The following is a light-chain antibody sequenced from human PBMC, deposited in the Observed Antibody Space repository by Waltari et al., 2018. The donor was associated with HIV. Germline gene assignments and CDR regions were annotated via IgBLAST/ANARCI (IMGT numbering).Light chain of an antibody. Sequence: EIVFTQSPATLSLSPGERATLSCRASQSVSSYLVWYQQKPGQAPRLLICDASNRGTGIPARFSCSASGTDFTLTISSLDPEDYAVYYCQQRSSWPLTFGGGTKVELK. CDR2: DAS. CDR1: QSVSSY. J-gene: IGKJ4*01. CDR3: QQRSSWPLT. V-gene: IGKV3-11*01.